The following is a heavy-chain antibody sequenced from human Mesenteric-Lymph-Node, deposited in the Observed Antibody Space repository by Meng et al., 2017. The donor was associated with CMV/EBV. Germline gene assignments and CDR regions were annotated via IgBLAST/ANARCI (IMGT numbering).Heavy chain of an antibody. CDR2: INTDGTSI. Sequence: GESLKISCVASGFTFSSYWMYWVRQAPGKGLVWVSRINTDGTSIVYADSVNGRFTISRDNAKNTLHLQMNSLRAEDTAVYYCARDAWRYCSSTSCYEGYYYYGMDVWGQGTTVTVSS. V-gene: IGHV3-74*01. CDR3: ARDAWRYCSSTSCYEGYYYYGMDV. J-gene: IGHJ6*02. CDR1: GFTFSSYW. D-gene: IGHD2-2*01.